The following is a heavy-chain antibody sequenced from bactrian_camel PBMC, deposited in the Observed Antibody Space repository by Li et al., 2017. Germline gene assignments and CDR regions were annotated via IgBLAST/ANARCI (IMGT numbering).Heavy chain of an antibody. V-gene: IGHV3S1*01. Sequence: HVQLVESGGGSVEAGGSLRLSCEALAGYYPSAYCMGWVRQAPGKEREGVARIATGSGNTYYADSVKGRFTITQDKSDNMVYLQMNSLKPEDTANYRCAVRSIGGMRYGLRANEYMYWGQGTQVTVS. J-gene: IGHJ4*01. D-gene: IGHD3*01. CDR2: IATGSGNT. CDR1: GYYPSAYC. CDR3: AVRSIGGMRYGLRANEYMY.